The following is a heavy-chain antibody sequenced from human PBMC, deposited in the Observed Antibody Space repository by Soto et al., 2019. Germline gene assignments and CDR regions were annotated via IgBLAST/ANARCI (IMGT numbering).Heavy chain of an antibody. CDR1: GFTFTSSA. V-gene: IGHV1-58*02. Sequence: QMQLVQSGPEVKKPGTSVKVSCKASGFTFTSSAMQWVRQARGQRLEWIGWIVVGSGNTNYAQKFQERVTITRDMSTSTAYRELSSLRSEDTAVYYCAASGTTLSSYYYYGMDVWGQGTTVTVSS. J-gene: IGHJ6*02. CDR3: AASGTTLSSYYYYGMDV. D-gene: IGHD1-1*01. CDR2: IVVGSGNT.